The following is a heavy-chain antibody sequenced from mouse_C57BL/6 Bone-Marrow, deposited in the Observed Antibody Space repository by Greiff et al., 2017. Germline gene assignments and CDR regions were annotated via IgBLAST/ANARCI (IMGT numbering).Heavy chain of an antibody. J-gene: IGHJ3*01. CDR2: IDPSDSYT. CDR1: GYTFTSYW. Sequence: QVQLQQPGAELVKPGASVKLSCKASGYTFTSYWMQWVKQRPGQGLEWIGEIDPSDSYTNYNQKFKGKATLTVDTSSSTAYMQLSSLTSEDSAVYCGAREYYGPWAQGTLVTVSA. V-gene: IGHV1-50*01. CDR3: AREYYGP. D-gene: IGHD1-2*01.